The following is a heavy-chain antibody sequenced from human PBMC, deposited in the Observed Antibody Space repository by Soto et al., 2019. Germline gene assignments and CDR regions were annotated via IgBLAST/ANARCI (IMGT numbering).Heavy chain of an antibody. CDR2: IYYNGST. J-gene: IGHJ6*02. CDR3: ARDLPKDYYYGMDV. V-gene: IGHV4-30-4*01. CDR1: GGSISRDDYY. Sequence: QVQLQESGPGLVKPSQTLSLTCTVSGGSISRDDYYWSWIRQPPGKGLEWIGNIYYNGSTNYNPSLKSRLIISADTSNNQFSLKLTSVTAADTAVYVCARDLPKDYYYGMDVWGQGTTVTVSS.